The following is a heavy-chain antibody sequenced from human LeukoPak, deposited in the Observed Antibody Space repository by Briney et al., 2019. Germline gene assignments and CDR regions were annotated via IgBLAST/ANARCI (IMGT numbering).Heavy chain of an antibody. CDR3: ARQEYSYGWSDYYGMDV. CDR1: GFTFSSYS. Sequence: GGSLRLSCAASGFTFSSYSMNWVRQAPGKGLEWVSSISSSSSYIYYADSVKGRFTISRDNAKNTLYLQMNSLRAEDTAVYYCARQEYSYGWSDYYGMDVWGQGTTVTVSS. D-gene: IGHD5-18*01. CDR2: ISSSSSYI. J-gene: IGHJ6*02. V-gene: IGHV3-21*01.